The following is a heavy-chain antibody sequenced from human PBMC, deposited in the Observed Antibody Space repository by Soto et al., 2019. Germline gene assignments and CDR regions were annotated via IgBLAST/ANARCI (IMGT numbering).Heavy chain of an antibody. J-gene: IGHJ6*02. V-gene: IGHV3-30*18. CDR2: ISYDGSNK. CDR1: GFTFSSYG. CDR3: AKDRIIVVVAATASDGMDV. D-gene: IGHD2-15*01. Sequence: GGSLRLSCAASGFTFSSYGMHWVRQAPGKGLEWVAVISYDGSNKYYADSVKGRFTISRDNSKNTLYLQMNSLRAEDTAVYYCAKDRIIVVVAATASDGMDVWGQGTTVTVSS.